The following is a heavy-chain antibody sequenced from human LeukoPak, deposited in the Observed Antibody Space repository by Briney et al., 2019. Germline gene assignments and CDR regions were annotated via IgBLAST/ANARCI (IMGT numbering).Heavy chain of an antibody. V-gene: IGHV5-51*01. J-gene: IGHJ6*02. CDR2: IYPGDSDT. CDR3: ARLGFNYGTYYYYGMDV. Sequence: GESLKISCKGSGYNFTSYWIGWVRQMPGKGLEWMGIIYPGDSDTRYSPSFQGQVTISADKSISTAYLQWSSLKASDTAMYYCARLGFNYGTYYYYGMDVWGQGTTVTVSS. D-gene: IGHD3-10*01. CDR1: GYNFTSYW.